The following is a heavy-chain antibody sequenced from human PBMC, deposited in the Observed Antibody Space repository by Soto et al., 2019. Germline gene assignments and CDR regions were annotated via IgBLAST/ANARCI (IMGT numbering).Heavy chain of an antibody. CDR1: GFTLSSYG. CDR3: SSAPGAGAARYYYFGMDV. J-gene: IGHJ6*02. Sequence: GGSLRLSCAASGFTLSSYGMHWVRQAPGKGLEWVAVIWYDGSITYDADSVNGRFTISRDNSKNTLYLQMNSLRAEDTAVYYCSSAPGAGAARYYYFGMDVWGQGPTATAP. CDR2: IWYDGSIT. D-gene: IGHD6-6*01. V-gene: IGHV3-33*01.